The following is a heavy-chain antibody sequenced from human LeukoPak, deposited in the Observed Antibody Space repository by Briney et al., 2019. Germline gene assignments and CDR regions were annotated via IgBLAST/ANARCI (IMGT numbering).Heavy chain of an antibody. Sequence: GGSLRLSCVASGFPFSSYWMTWVRQAPGKGLEWVANIKQDGSKKSYVDSVKGRFTISRDNAKNSLYLQMNSLRAEDTAIYYCTRVGYIDEGIDYWGQEPWSPSPQ. D-gene: IGHD5-24*01. CDR1: GFPFSSYW. V-gene: IGHV3-7*04. J-gene: IGHJ4*01. CDR3: TRVGYIDEGIDY. CDR2: IKQDGSKK.